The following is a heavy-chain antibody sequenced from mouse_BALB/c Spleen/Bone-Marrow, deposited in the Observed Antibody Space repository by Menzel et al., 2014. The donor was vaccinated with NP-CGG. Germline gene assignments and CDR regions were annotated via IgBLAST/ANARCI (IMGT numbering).Heavy chain of an antibody. Sequence: EVKVIASGGGLVQPRGSLKLSCAASGFDFSRYWMSWVRQAPGKGLEWIGEINPDSSTINYTPSLKDKFIISRDNAKNTLCLQMSKVRSEDTALYYCARQGYYGYSDYWDQGTTLTDSS. V-gene: IGHV4-1*02. CDR1: GFDFSRYW. J-gene: IGHJ2*01. D-gene: IGHD1-2*01. CDR2: INPDSSTI. CDR3: ARQGYYGYSDY.